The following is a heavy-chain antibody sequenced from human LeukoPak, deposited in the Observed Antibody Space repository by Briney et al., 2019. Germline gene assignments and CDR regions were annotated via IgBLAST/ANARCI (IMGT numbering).Heavy chain of an antibody. V-gene: IGHV3-30*02. CDR1: GFSFSGYG. D-gene: IGHD2-15*01. CDR3: AKVMPPGRIRFYSYYMDV. Sequence: GGSLRLSCAASGFSFSGYGMHGVRQAPGKGLEWVAFIRYDGSNEYYADSVKGRFTISRDKSKNTLSLQMNGLRVEDTAVYYCAKVMPPGRIRFYSYYMDVWGEGTTVTVS. CDR2: IRYDGSNE. J-gene: IGHJ6*03.